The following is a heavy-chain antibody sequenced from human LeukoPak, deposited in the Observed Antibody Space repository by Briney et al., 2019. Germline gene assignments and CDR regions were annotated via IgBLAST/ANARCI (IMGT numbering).Heavy chain of an antibody. CDR3: AKGRGWSSGYYHVYYMDV. Sequence: SVKVSCKASGGTFSSYAISWVRQAPGQGLEWMGGIIPIFGTANYAQKFQGRVTITADESTSTAYMELSSLRSEDTAVYYCAKGRGWSSGYYHVYYMDVWGKGTTVTVSS. CDR2: IIPIFGTA. CDR1: GGTFSSYA. V-gene: IGHV1-69*13. J-gene: IGHJ6*03. D-gene: IGHD3-22*01.